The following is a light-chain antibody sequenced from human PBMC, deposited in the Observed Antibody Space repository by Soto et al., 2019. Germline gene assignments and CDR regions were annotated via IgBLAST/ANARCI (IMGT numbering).Light chain of an antibody. CDR1: QSVSSNY. CDR2: GAS. V-gene: IGKV3-20*01. J-gene: IGKJ3*01. CDR3: QQYGSSSFT. Sequence: EIVLTQSPGTLSLSPGERATLSCRASQSVSSNYLAWYQQKPGQAPRLLIYGASSRATGLPGRFSGSGSGTDFTLTISRLEPEDLAVYYCQQYGSSSFTFGPGTKVDIK.